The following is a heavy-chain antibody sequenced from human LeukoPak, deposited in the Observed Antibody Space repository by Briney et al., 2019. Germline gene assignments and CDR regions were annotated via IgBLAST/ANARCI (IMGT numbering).Heavy chain of an antibody. CDR1: GGSISSYY. Sequence: PSETLSLTCTVSGGSISSYYWSWIRQPPGKGLEWIGYIYYSGSTNYNPSLKSRVTIPVDTSKNQFPLKPSSVTAADTAVYYCSRAEPADYYNGMDVWGQGATVTVSS. J-gene: IGHJ6*01. CDR3: SRAEPADYYNGMDV. V-gene: IGHV4-59*08. CDR2: IYYSGST. D-gene: IGHD1-14*01.